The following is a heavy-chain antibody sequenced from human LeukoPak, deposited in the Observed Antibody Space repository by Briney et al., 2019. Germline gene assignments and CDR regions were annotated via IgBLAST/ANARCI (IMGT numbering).Heavy chain of an antibody. CDR3: ARDSGAIVAQPGDY. CDR2: ISYDGSNK. V-gene: IGHV3-30-3*01. D-gene: IGHD5-12*01. Sequence: DPGGSLRLSCAASGFTFSNYAMHWVRQAPGKGLEWVAVISYDGSNKYYADSVKGRFTISRDNSKNTLYLQMNSLRAEDTAVYYCARDSGAIVAQPGDYWGQGTLVTVSS. J-gene: IGHJ4*02. CDR1: GFTFSNYA.